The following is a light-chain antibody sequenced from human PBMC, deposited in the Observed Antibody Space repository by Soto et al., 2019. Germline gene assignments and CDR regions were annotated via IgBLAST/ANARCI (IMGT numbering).Light chain of an antibody. J-gene: IGLJ3*02. CDR2: GNY. CDR3: QSYDSSLTGWV. CDR1: SSNIGAGYD. V-gene: IGLV1-40*01. Sequence: QSALTQPPSVSGAPGQRVTISCTGSSSNIGAGYDVHWYQRLPGTAPKLLIYGNYNRPSGVPDRFSGSKSGTSASLAITGLQADDEADYYCQSYDSSLTGWVFGGGTKLTVL.